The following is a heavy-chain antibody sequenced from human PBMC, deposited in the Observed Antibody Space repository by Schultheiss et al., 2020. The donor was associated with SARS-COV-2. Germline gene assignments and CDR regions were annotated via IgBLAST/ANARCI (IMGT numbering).Heavy chain of an antibody. CDR1: GFTFSSYA. CDR2: ISGSGGST. J-gene: IGHJ5*02. Sequence: GGSLRLSCAASGFTFSSYAMSWVRQAPGKGLEWVSAISGSGGSTYYADSVKGRFTISRDNSKNTLYLQMNSLKTEDTAVYYCTTSPDIVVVPAAGSRFDPWGQGTLVTVSS. D-gene: IGHD2-2*01. CDR3: TTSPDIVVVPAAGSRFDP. V-gene: IGHV3-23*01.